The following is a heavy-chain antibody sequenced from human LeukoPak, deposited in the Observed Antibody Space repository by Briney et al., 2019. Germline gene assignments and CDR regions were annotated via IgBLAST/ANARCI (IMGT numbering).Heavy chain of an antibody. CDR3: ARVKGYDSSGPFDY. V-gene: IGHV3-74*01. D-gene: IGHD3-22*01. Sequence: GGSLRLSCAASGFIFSSYWMHWVRQAPGKGLVWVSRIKSDGSSTNYADSVKGRFTISRDNAKNTLYLQMNSLRVEDTAVCYCARVKGYDSSGPFDYWGQGTLVTVSS. J-gene: IGHJ4*02. CDR1: GFIFSSYW. CDR2: IKSDGSST.